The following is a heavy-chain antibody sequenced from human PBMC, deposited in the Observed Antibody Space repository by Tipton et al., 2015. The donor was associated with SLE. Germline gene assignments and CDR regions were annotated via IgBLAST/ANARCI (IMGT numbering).Heavy chain of an antibody. J-gene: IGHJ4*02. CDR2: INHSGST. CDR1: GGSFSGYY. V-gene: IGHV4-34*01. CDR3: ARKYSSSWFDY. D-gene: IGHD6-13*01. Sequence: TLSLTCAVYGGSFSGYYWSWIRQPPGKGLEWIGEINHSGSTYYNPSLKSRVTISVDTSKNQFSLKLSSVTAADTAVYYCARKYSSSWFDYWGQGTLVTVSS.